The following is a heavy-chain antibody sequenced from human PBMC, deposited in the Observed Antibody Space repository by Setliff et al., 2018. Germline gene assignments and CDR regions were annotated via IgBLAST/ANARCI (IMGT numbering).Heavy chain of an antibody. CDR1: GYTFTSYY. J-gene: IGHJ4*02. CDR2: ISAYNGNT. Sequence: GASVKVSCKASGYTFTSYYMHWVRQAPGQGLEWMGWISAYNGNTNYAQKLQGRVTITTDESTSTAYMELSSLRSEDTAVYYCARALYYFDYWGQGTMVTVSS. CDR3: ARALYYFDY. V-gene: IGHV1-18*04.